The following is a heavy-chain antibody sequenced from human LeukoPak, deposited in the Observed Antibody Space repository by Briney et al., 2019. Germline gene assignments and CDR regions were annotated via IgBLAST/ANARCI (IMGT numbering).Heavy chain of an antibody. CDR1: GFTFNSYW. Sequence: GGSLRLSCAASGFTFNSYWMAWVRQAPGKGLEWVANIKQDGNKKYYVDSVKGRFTISRDNAKNSLYLQMNSLRVEDTAVYYCARDGDYDWNYRSGFDYWGQGTLVTVSS. CDR2: IKQDGNKK. J-gene: IGHJ4*02. V-gene: IGHV3-7*01. CDR3: ARDGDYDWNYRSGFDY. D-gene: IGHD1-7*01.